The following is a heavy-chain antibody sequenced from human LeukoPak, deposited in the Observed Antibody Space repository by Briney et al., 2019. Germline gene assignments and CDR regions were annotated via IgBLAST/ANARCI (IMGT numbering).Heavy chain of an antibody. CDR2: IKQDGSEK. V-gene: IGHV3-7*04. D-gene: IGHD1-20*01. Sequence: GSFRLPSAAAGGTSSSDCVIWFGRPPGWERQGLANIKQDGSEKYYVDSVKGRFTISRDNAKNSLYLQMNSLRAEDTAVYYCARGEDNWNDFGLDYWGQGTLGTVSS. CDR1: GGTSSSDC. CDR3: ARGEDNWNDFGLDY. J-gene: IGHJ4*02.